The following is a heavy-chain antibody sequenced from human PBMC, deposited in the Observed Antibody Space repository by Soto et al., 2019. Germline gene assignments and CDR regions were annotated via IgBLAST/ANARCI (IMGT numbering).Heavy chain of an antibody. J-gene: IGHJ6*02. CDR1: GLTLDDYA. CDR2: ISWNSGSI. CDR3: AKDMSSSWYPEYYYGMDV. V-gene: IGHV3-9*01. Sequence: GGSLRVSCAASGLTLDDYAMHWGRQAPGKGLEWVSGISWNSGSIGYADSVKGRFTISRDNAKNSLYLQMNSLRAEDTALYYCAKDMSSSWYPEYYYGMDVWGQGTTVTVSS. D-gene: IGHD6-13*01.